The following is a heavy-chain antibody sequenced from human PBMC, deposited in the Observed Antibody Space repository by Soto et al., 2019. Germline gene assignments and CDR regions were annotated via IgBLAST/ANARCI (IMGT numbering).Heavy chain of an antibody. D-gene: IGHD3-10*01. CDR3: TTSNYYESGTYTQAPFDY. Sequence: EVHLLESGGGLVKPGGSLRLSCAASGFTFTNAWMTWIRQVPGKGLEWVGLIQSKTDGSTTDHAAHVKGRFTISRDDSKNTLYLEINSLKTADTALYYCTTSNYYESGTYTQAPFDYWGPGTLVTVSS. V-gene: IGHV3-15*07. J-gene: IGHJ4*02. CDR2: IQSKTDGSTT. CDR1: GFTFTNAW.